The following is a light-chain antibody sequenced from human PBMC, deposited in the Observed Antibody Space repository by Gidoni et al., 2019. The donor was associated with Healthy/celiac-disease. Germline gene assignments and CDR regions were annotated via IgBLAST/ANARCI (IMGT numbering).Light chain of an antibody. CDR3: QQDGSSPGIFT. CDR1: QSVSSSY. J-gene: IGKJ3*01. Sequence: ELVLTQSPGPLSLSQGERATLSCRASQSVSSSYLAWYQQKPGQAPRLLIYGASSRATGIPDRFSGSGSGTDFTLTISRLEPEDFAVYYCQQDGSSPGIFTFGPGTKVDIK. CDR2: GAS. V-gene: IGKV3-20*01.